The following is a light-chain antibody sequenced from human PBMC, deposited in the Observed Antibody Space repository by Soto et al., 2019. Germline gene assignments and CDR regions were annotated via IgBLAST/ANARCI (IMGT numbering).Light chain of an antibody. Sequence: IQMTQSPSSLSASVGDRFTITCRASQSISRYLNWYQQKPGKAPNLLIYVASSLQSEVPSRFSGSGSGTDFTLTITSLQPEDFAPYYCQQSYGTPITFGQGTRLEIK. J-gene: IGKJ5*01. CDR1: QSISRY. CDR3: QQSYGTPIT. CDR2: VAS. V-gene: IGKV1-39*01.